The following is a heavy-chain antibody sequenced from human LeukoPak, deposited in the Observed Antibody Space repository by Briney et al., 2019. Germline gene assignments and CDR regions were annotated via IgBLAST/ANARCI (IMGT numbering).Heavy chain of an antibody. Sequence: GGSLRLSCAASGFTFSSNSMNWVRQAPGKGLEWVSYISSRSSTIYYADSVKGRFIISRDSAKNSVYLQMNSLRGEDTAVYYCARVGSYSPWVDYYYMDVWGKGTTVTVSS. CDR1: GFTFSSNS. CDR2: ISSRSSTI. J-gene: IGHJ6*03. V-gene: IGHV3-48*01. CDR3: ARVGSYSPWVDYYYMDV. D-gene: IGHD1-26*01.